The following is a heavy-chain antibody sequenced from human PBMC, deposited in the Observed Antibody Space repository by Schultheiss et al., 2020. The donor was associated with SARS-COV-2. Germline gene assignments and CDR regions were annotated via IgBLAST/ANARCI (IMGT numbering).Heavy chain of an antibody. CDR3: AKDPYSSGSYFDY. Sequence: GGSLRLSCAASGFTFSSYAMSWVRQAPGKGLEWVSAISGRGGSTYYADSVKGRFTISRDNSKNTLYLQMNSLRAEDTAVYYCAKDPYSSGSYFDYWGQGTLVTVSS. CDR2: ISGRGGST. CDR1: GFTFSSYA. D-gene: IGHD1-26*01. V-gene: IGHV3-23*01. J-gene: IGHJ4*02.